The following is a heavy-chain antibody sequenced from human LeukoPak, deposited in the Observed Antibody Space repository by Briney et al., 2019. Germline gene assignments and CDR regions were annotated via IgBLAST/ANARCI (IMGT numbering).Heavy chain of an antibody. J-gene: IGHJ4*02. Sequence: GGSLRLSRGASAFIFENYAMSWVRQAPGKGLEWVSTISPTGSHTFYSDSVKGRYDISRDNSKNTLYLQMNSLRAEDTAVYYCARDRPGDGFNSDWGQGTLVTVSS. CDR2: ISPTGSHT. CDR3: ARDRPGDGFNSD. CDR1: AFIFENYA. V-gene: IGHV3-23*01. D-gene: IGHD2-21*01.